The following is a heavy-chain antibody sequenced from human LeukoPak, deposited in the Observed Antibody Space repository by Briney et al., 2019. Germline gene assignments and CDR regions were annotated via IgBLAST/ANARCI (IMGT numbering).Heavy chain of an antibody. V-gene: IGHV4-59*01. Sequence: SETLSLTCTVSGGSISSNYWSWIRQPPGKGLEWIGYISYSGTTSYNPSLESRVTMSVDTSKNQFSLKLTSVTAADTAVYYCARWPSTWSFDYWGQGTLVTVSS. CDR1: GGSISSNY. D-gene: IGHD6-13*01. CDR3: ARWPSTWSFDY. J-gene: IGHJ4*02. CDR2: ISYSGTT.